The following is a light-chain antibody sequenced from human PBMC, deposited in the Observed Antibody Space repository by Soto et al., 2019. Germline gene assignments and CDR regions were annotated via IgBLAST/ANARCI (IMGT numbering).Light chain of an antibody. CDR2: DAS. Sequence: EIVLTQSPGTLFLSPGERATISYRASQSVSSSYLAWYQQIPGQAPRLLLFDASFRTTGIPDRFSGSGSGTDITLTISRLEPEDFAVYYRQQYGSSPYTFGLGTRLEIK. CDR1: QSVSSSY. CDR3: QQYGSSPYT. V-gene: IGKV3-20*01. J-gene: IGKJ2*01.